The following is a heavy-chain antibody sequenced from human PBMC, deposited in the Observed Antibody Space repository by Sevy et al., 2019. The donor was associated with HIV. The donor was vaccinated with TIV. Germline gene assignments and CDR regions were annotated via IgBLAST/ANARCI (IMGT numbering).Heavy chain of an antibody. J-gene: IGHJ6*02. CDR1: GYSFTSYW. CDR3: ARLLYDFWSGYYSGYYYGMDV. CDR2: IYPGDSDT. Sequence: GESLKISCKGSGYSFTSYWIGWVRQMPGKGLEWMGIIYPGDSDTRYSPSFQGQVTISADKSISTAHLQWSSLKASDTAMYYCARLLYDFWSGYYSGYYYGMDVWGQGTTVTVSS. V-gene: IGHV5-51*01. D-gene: IGHD3-3*01.